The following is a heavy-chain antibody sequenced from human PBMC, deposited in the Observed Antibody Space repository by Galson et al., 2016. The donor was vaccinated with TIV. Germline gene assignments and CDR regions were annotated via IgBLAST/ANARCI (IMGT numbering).Heavy chain of an antibody. D-gene: IGHD4-17*01. CDR2: ISYDGSNK. CDR1: GFTFSDYA. J-gene: IGHJ4*02. V-gene: IGHV3-30-3*01. CDR3: ARVYADYYFDY. Sequence: SLRLSCAASGFTFSDYAIHWVRQAPGKGLEWVAVISYDGSNKFYADSVKGRFTISRDKSKNSLYLQMDSLRAEDTAVYSCARVYADYYFDYWGQGTLVTVSS.